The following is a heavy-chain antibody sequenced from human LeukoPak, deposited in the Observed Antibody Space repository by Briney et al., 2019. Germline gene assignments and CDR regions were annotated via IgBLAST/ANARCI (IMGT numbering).Heavy chain of an antibody. D-gene: IGHD4-17*01. CDR1: GFTCSSYS. CDR2: ISSSSSYI. CDR3: ARPHYGDFGDDAFDI. J-gene: IGHJ3*02. V-gene: IGHV3-21*01. Sequence: NPGGSLRLXCAASGFTCSSYSMNWVRLAPGKGLESVSSISSSSSYIYYADSVKGRFTIPRDNAKNSLYLQMNSLRAEDTAVYYCARPHYGDFGDDAFDIWGQGTMVTVSS.